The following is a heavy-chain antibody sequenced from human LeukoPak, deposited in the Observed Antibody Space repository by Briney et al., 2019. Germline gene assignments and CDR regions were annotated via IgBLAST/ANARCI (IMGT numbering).Heavy chain of an antibody. V-gene: IGHV1-2*02. D-gene: IGHD3-3*01. CDR1: GYTFTGYY. CDR2: INPNSGGT. Sequence: ASVKVSCKASGYTFTGYYMHWVRQAPGQGLEWMGWINPNSGGTNYAQKFQGRVTMTRDTSISTAYMELSRLRSDDTAVYYCARDFRNDFWSGYFADAFDIWGQGTMVTVSS. J-gene: IGHJ3*02. CDR3: ARDFRNDFWSGYFADAFDI.